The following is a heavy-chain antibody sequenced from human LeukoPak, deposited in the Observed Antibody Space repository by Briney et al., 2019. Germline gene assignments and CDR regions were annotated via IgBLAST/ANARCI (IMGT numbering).Heavy chain of an antibody. Sequence: GPLRLSCAASGFTFSDYYMNLIRQAPGKGLEWVSYISSSGSTIYYADSVKGRFTISRDNAKNSLYLQMNSLRAEDTAVYYCARSIVVVTAIHWGQGTLVTVSS. V-gene: IGHV3-11*01. J-gene: IGHJ4*02. D-gene: IGHD2-21*02. CDR2: ISSSGSTI. CDR3: ARSIVVVTAIH. CDR1: GFTFSDYY.